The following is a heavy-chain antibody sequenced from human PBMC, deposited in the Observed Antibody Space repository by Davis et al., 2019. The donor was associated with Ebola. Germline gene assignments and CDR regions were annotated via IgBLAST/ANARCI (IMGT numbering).Heavy chain of an antibody. Sequence: PGGSLRLSCAASGITFSSYAMHWVRQAPGKGLAWVAVISYDGSNKYYADSVKGRFTISRDNSKNTLYLQMNSLRAEDTAVYYCARVFGSYYDSSGYYDYYYYMDVWGKGTTVTVSS. CDR2: ISYDGSNK. CDR1: GITFSSYA. CDR3: ARVFGSYYDSSGYYDYYYYMDV. J-gene: IGHJ6*03. V-gene: IGHV3-30-3*01. D-gene: IGHD3-22*01.